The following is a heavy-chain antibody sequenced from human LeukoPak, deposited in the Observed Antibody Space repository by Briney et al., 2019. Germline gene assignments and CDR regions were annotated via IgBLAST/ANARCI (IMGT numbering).Heavy chain of an antibody. D-gene: IGHD3-10*01. CDR2: FDPEDGKT. V-gene: IGHV1-24*01. Sequence: GASVKVSCKVSGYTLTELSMHWVRQAPGKGLEWMGGFDPEDGKTIYAQKFQGRVTRTEDTSTDTAYMELSSLRSEDTAVYYCAPYMVRGREPFDIWGQGTMVTVSS. J-gene: IGHJ3*02. CDR1: GYTLTELS. CDR3: APYMVRGREPFDI.